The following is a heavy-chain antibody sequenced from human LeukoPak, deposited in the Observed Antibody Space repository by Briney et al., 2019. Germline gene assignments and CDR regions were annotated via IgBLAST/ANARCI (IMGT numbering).Heavy chain of an antibody. CDR2: IYHSGST. V-gene: IGHV4-39*01. J-gene: IGHJ6*03. D-gene: IGHD6-6*01. CDR1: GGSISSSRYY. CDR3: ARHPPGPLIVARLTYYYYYMDV. Sequence: SETLSLTCTVSGGSISSSRYYWGWIRQPPGRGLEWIGSIYHSGSTYYNPSLKSRVTISVDTSKNQFSLKVSSVTAADTAVYYCARHPPGPLIVARLTYYYYYMDVWGKGTTVTVSS.